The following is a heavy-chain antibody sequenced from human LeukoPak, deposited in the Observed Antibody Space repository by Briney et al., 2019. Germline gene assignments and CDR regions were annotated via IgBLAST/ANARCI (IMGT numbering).Heavy chain of an antibody. CDR3: AMATMAPGFDY. Sequence: PSETLSLTCTVSGGSISSGGYYWSWIRQHPGKGLEWIGYIYYSGSTYYNPSLKSRVTISVDTSKNQFSLKLSSVTAADTAAYYCAMATMAPGFDYWGQGTLVTVSS. D-gene: IGHD5-24*01. J-gene: IGHJ4*02. CDR2: IYYSGST. V-gene: IGHV4-31*03. CDR1: GGSISSGGYY.